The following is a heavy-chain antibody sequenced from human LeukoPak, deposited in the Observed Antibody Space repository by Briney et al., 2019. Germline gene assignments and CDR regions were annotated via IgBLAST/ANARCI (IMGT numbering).Heavy chain of an antibody. D-gene: IGHD3/OR15-3a*01. CDR2: IKEDGTEA. J-gene: IGHJ4*02. Sequence: GGSLRLSCVVSGLTFSNCRMTWVRQAPGRGLEWVANIKEDGTEASYVGSVKGRFTISRDNAKNSLYLQMNSLRAEDTALYYCARDEFGPLAFWGRGTLVTVSS. CDR1: GLTFSNCR. V-gene: IGHV3-7*05. CDR3: ARDEFGPLAF.